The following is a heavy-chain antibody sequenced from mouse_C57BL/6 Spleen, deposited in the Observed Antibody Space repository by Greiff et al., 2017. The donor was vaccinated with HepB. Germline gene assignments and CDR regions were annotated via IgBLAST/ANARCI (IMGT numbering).Heavy chain of an antibody. Sequence: VQLQQSGAELVRPGASVKLSCTASGFNIKDYYMHWVKQRPEQGLEWIGRIDPEGGDTEYAPKFQGKATMTADTSSNTAYLQRSSLTSEDTAVYYGTTEGNYDYDVGFAYWGQGTLVTVSA. CDR1: GFNIKDYY. D-gene: IGHD2-4*01. J-gene: IGHJ3*01. V-gene: IGHV14-1*01. CDR3: TTEGNYDYDVGFAY. CDR2: IDPEGGDT.